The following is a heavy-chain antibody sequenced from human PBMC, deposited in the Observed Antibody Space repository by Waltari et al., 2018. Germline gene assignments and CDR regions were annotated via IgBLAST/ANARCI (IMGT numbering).Heavy chain of an antibody. J-gene: IGHJ4*02. Sequence: EVQLVESGGGLVKPGGSLRLSCVASGFTWTTFSMNWVRRAPGKGLGWVSSISSTSTYIYYGDSVKGRFTISRDNAKKSVYLQLSGLRAEDTAIYYCARDHTRKDRFLDLWGQGTLVTVSS. D-gene: IGHD3-3*01. CDR2: ISSTSTYI. CDR1: GFTWTTFS. CDR3: ARDHTRKDRFLDL. V-gene: IGHV3-21*01.